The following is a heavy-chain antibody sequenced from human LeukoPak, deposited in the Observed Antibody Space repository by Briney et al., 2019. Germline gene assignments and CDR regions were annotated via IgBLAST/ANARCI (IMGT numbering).Heavy chain of an antibody. V-gene: IGHV1-69*05. CDR3: ASYKQWLDGGHDY. Sequence: GSSVKVSCKASGGTFSSYAISWVRQAPGQGLEWMGGIIPIFGTANYAQKFQGRVTITTDESTSTAYMELSSLRSEDTAVYYCASYKQWLDGGHDYWGRGTLVTVSS. J-gene: IGHJ4*02. D-gene: IGHD6-19*01. CDR2: IIPIFGTA. CDR1: GGTFSSYA.